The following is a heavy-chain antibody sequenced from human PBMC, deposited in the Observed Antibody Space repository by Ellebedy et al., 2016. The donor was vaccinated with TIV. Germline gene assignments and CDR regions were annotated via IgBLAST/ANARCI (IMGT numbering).Heavy chain of an antibody. D-gene: IGHD3-10*01. Sequence: MPSETLSLTCTVSRGSVSSTFYHWGWIRQPPGKGLEYIGSGFSSGSSYFHPSLRSRVTLSVDTSKGQFSLKLSSVTAADTAVYYCVRLGRPRGSGSYQPDSWGQGTLVAVSS. CDR1: RGSVSSTFYH. CDR3: VRLGRPRGSGSYQPDS. J-gene: IGHJ5*01. CDR2: GFSSGSS. V-gene: IGHV4-39*07.